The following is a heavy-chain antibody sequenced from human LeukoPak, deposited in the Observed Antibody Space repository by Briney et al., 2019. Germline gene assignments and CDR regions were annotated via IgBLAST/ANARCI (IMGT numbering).Heavy chain of an antibody. CDR1: GFTFSSYG. D-gene: IGHD5-18*01. CDR3: ARVRIQLWLGSPRDAFDI. J-gene: IGHJ3*02. V-gene: IGHV3-30*03. Sequence: GRSLRLSCAASGFTFSSYGMHWVRQAPGKGLEWVALISYDGSNKYYADSVKGRFTISRDNSKNTLYLQMNSLRAEDTAVYYCARVRIQLWLGSPRDAFDIWGQGTMVTVSS. CDR2: ISYDGSNK.